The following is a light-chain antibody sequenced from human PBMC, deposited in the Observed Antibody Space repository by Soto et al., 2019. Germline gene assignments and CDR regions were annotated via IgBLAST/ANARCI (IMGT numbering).Light chain of an antibody. V-gene: IGLV1-44*01. Sequence: QSVLTQPPSASGTPGQRVTISCSGSSSNIGSNTVNWYQQLPVTAPTLLIYSNNQRPSGVPDRFSGSKSGTSASLAISGLQSEDGADYYCAAWDDSLNGVVFGGGTKVTVL. J-gene: IGLJ2*01. CDR2: SNN. CDR3: AAWDDSLNGVV. CDR1: SSNIGSNT.